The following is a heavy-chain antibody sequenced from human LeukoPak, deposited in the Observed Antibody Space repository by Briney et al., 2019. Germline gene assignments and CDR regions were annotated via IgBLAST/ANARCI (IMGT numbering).Heavy chain of an antibody. CDR2: ISYDGSNK. CDR1: GFTFSSYA. D-gene: IGHD3-10*01. Sequence: GGSLRLSCAASGFTFSSYAMHWVRQAPGKGLEWVAVISYDGSNKYYADSVKGRFTISRDNSKNTLYLQMNSLRAEDTAVYYCARDRGAFDIWGQGTMVTVSS. CDR3: ARDRGAFDI. V-gene: IGHV3-30-3*01. J-gene: IGHJ3*02.